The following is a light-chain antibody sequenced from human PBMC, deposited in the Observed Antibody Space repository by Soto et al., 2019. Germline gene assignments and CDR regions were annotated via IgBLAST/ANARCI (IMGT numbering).Light chain of an antibody. CDR3: QQYCSLLLT. Sequence: EIVLTQSPGTLSLSPGERATLSCRASQSVSSSYLAWYQQKPGQAPSVLIYGASSRATGIPDRFSGSGSGTDFTLTISRLEPEDSAVYYCQQYCSLLLTFGGGTKVEIK. CDR1: QSVSSSY. V-gene: IGKV3-20*01. J-gene: IGKJ4*01. CDR2: GAS.